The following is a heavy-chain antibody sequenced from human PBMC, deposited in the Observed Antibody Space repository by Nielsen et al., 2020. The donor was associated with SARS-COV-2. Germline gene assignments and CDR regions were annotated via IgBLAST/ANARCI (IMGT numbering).Heavy chain of an antibody. V-gene: IGHV3-9*01. CDR3: ATDPTGGVVAVDY. CDR1: GFTFDDYA. J-gene: IGHJ4*02. Sequence: GGSLRLSCAASGFTFDDYAMHWVRQAPGKGLEWVSGISWNSGSIGYADSVKGRFTIARDNAKNSLYLQMNSLRAEDTALYYCATDPTGGVVAVDYWGQGTLVTVSS. D-gene: IGHD3-16*01. CDR2: ISWNSGSI.